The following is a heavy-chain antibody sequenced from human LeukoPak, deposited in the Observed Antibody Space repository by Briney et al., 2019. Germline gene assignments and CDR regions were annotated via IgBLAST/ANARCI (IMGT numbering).Heavy chain of an antibody. V-gene: IGHV4-59*12. CDR1: GVSISSYY. J-gene: IGHJ4*02. CDR2: IYYSGST. D-gene: IGHD3-22*01. CDR3: ARDSMIVVAGIDY. Sequence: PSETLSLTCTVSGVSISSYYWSWIRQPPGKGLEWIGYIYYSGSTNYNPSLKSRVTISVDTSKNQFSLKLSSVTAADTAVYYCARDSMIVVAGIDYWGQGTLVTVSS.